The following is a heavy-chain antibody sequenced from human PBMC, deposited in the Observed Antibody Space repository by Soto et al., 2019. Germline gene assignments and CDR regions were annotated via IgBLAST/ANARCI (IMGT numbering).Heavy chain of an antibody. Sequence: SETLSLTCTVSGGSISSTSYYWGWIRQAPGKGLEWIGSVFYSGSTYYNLSLKSRVTISVDTSKNQFSLKLSSVAAADTTVYYCARQGSYSSGRPGYFDYWGQGTLVTVSS. CDR2: VFYSGST. V-gene: IGHV4-39*01. D-gene: IGHD6-19*01. CDR3: ARQGSYSSGRPGYFDY. J-gene: IGHJ4*02. CDR1: GGSISSTSYY.